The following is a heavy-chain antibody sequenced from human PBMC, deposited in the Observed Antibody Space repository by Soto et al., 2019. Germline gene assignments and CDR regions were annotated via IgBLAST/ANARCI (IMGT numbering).Heavy chain of an antibody. Sequence: ASVKVSCKASGYTFTSYAMHWVRQAPGQRLEWMGWINAGNGNTKYSQKYQGRVTITRDTSASTAYMELSSLRSEDTALYYCARDLHSGYDYYYYYGMDVWGQGTTVTVSS. CDR3: ARDLHSGYDYYYYYGMDV. CDR2: INAGNGNT. CDR1: GYTFTSYA. D-gene: IGHD5-12*01. V-gene: IGHV1-3*01. J-gene: IGHJ6*02.